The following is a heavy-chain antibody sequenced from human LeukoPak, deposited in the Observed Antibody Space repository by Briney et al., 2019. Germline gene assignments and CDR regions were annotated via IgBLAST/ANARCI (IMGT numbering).Heavy chain of an antibody. CDR1: GYSLSSYG. J-gene: IGHJ4*02. V-gene: IGHV1-18*01. CDR2: ISAYNGNT. Sequence: GASVKVSCKASGYSLSSYGMSWVRQAPGQGLEWMGWISAYNGNTNYAQKLQGRVTMTTDTSTSTAYMELRSLRSDDTAVYYCARGQGRLRFLEWLPYDYWGQGTLVTVSS. CDR3: ARGQGRLRFLEWLPYDY. D-gene: IGHD3-3*01.